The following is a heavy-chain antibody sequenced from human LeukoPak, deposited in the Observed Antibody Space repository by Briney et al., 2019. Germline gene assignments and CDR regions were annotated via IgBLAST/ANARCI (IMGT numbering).Heavy chain of an antibody. V-gene: IGHV4-34*01. J-gene: IGHJ4*02. D-gene: IGHD3-10*01. Sequence: PSETLSLTCAVYGGSFSGYYWSWIRQPPGKGLEWIGYIYHSGSTYYNPSLKSRVTISVDRSKNQFSLKLGSVTAADTAVYYCARDRPGDEWGQGTLVTVSS. CDR1: GGSFSGYY. CDR3: ARDRPGDE. CDR2: IYHSGST.